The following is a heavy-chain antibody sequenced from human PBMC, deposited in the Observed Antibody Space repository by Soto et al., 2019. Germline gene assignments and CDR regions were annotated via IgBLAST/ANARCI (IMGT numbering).Heavy chain of an antibody. V-gene: IGHV3-23*01. CDR1: GFTFSSYA. D-gene: IGHD2-2*01. CDR2: ISGSGGST. Sequence: GGSLRLSCAASGFTFSSYAMSWVRQAPGKGLEWVSAISGSGGSTYYADSVKGRFTISRDNSKNKLYLQMNSLRAEDTAVYYCANGRKKNYQHPDADYWGQGTLVTVSS. CDR3: ANGRKKNYQHPDADY. J-gene: IGHJ4*02.